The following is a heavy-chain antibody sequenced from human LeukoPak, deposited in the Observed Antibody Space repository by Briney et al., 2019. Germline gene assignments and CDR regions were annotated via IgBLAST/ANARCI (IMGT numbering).Heavy chain of an antibody. CDR2: IYSGGST. D-gene: IGHD4-23*01. V-gene: IGHV3-53*01. J-gene: IGHJ4*02. CDR3: ARRAGGYSHPYDY. Sequence: GGPLRLSCAASGFTVSSNFLSWVRQAPGKGLEWVSLIYSGGSTDYTDSVKGRFTISRDNSKNTLYLQMNSLRAEDTAVYYCARRAGGYSHPYDYWGQGTLVTVSS. CDR1: GFTVSSNF.